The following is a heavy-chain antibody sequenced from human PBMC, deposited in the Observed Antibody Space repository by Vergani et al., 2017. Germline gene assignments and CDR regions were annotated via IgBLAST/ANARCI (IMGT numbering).Heavy chain of an antibody. D-gene: IGHD6-19*01. V-gene: IGHV3-11*05. CDR1: GFTFSDYY. CDR2: ISSSSSYT. Sequence: QVQLVESGGGLVKPGGSLRLSCAASGFTFSDYYMSWIRQAPGKGLEWVSYISSSSSYTNYADSVKGRFTISRDNAKNSLYLQMNSLRAEDTAVYYCASTIAVAGTYAFDIWVQGTMVTVSS. J-gene: IGHJ3*02. CDR3: ASTIAVAGTYAFDI.